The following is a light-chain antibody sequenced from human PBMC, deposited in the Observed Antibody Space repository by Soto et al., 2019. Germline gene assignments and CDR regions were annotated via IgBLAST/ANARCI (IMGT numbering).Light chain of an antibody. CDR2: GAS. V-gene: IGKV3-20*01. CDR3: QQYGSSPV. CDR1: QSVSSSY. Sequence: EIVLTQSPGTLSLSPGERATLSCRASQSVSSSYLAWYQQKPGQAPRLLIYGASSRATVIPDRFSGSGSGTDFTLTISRLEPEDVAVYYCQQYGSSPVFGQGTKVEIK. J-gene: IGKJ1*01.